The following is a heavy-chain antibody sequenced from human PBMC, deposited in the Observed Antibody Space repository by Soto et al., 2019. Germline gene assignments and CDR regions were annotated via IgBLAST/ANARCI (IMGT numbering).Heavy chain of an antibody. CDR2: INHSGST. Sequence: PSETLSLTCAAYGGSFSGYYWSWIRQPPGKGLEWIAEINHSGSTNYNPSLKSRVTISVDTSKNQFSLKLSSVTDADTAVYYCATYSGIAAGSECRFDPWGQGTLVTVSS. V-gene: IGHV4-34*01. D-gene: IGHD6-13*01. CDR3: ATYSGIAAGSECRFDP. CDR1: GGSFSGYY. J-gene: IGHJ5*02.